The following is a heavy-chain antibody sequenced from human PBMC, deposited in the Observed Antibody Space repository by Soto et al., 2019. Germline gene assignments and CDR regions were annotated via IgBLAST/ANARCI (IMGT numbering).Heavy chain of an antibody. V-gene: IGHV1-69*13. J-gene: IGHJ5*02. D-gene: IGHD3-22*01. Sequence: GASVKVSCKASGGTFSSYAISWVRQAPGQGLEWMGGIIPIFGTANYAQKFQGRVTITADESTSTAYMELSSLRSEDTAVYYCARAITMIVVVTGGFDPWGQGTLVTV. CDR1: GGTFSSYA. CDR3: ARAITMIVVVTGGFDP. CDR2: IIPIFGTA.